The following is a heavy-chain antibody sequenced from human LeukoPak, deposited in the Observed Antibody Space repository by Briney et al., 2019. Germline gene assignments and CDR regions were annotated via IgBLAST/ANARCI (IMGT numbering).Heavy chain of an antibody. CDR2: IRHDGSDK. J-gene: IGHJ4*02. Sequence: GGSLRLSCAASGFTFSDFGMEWVRQAPGKGLEWVAFIRHDGSDKYYADSVKGRFTISRDNSKNTVDLQMNSLGSEDTAVYYCTKDCYGPDYWGQGTLVTVSS. D-gene: IGHD2-15*01. CDR1: GFTFSDFG. V-gene: IGHV3-30*02. CDR3: TKDCYGPDY.